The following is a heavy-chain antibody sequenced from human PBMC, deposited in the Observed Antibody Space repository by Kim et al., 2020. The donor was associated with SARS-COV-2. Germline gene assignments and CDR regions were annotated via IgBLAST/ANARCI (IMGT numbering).Heavy chain of an antibody. Sequence: ADSVKGRFTTSRDNPKNPRYLQMNSLRAEDTAVYYCVKDAGYYGSGSLGPWGQGTLVTVSS. J-gene: IGHJ5*02. V-gene: IGHV3-23*03. D-gene: IGHD3-10*01. CDR3: VKDAGYYGSGSLGP.